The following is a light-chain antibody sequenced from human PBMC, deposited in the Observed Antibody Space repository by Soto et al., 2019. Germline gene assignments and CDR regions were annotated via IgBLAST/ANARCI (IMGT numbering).Light chain of an antibody. J-gene: IGLJ2*01. CDR2: SNN. Sequence: QSVLTQPPSASGTPGQRVTISCSGSSSNIGSNTVNWYQQLPGTAPKLLIYSNNHRPSGVPDRFSGSKSGTSASLAISGLQSEDEADYYCAALDDSLNGRGVFGGGTKLTVL. CDR3: AALDDSLNGRGV. CDR1: SSNIGSNT. V-gene: IGLV1-44*01.